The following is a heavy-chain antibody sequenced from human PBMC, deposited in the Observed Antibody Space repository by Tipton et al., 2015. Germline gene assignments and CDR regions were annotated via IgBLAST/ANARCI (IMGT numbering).Heavy chain of an antibody. CDR2: IIPKSSTI. Sequence: GSLRLSCAASGFTFTSYSMNWVRQAPGKGLEWVSYIIPKSSTIDYADSVKGRFAISRDNGKNSVYLQMNSLRDEDTAVYYCARDRAWGLDIWGQETMVTVSS. CDR1: GFTFTSYS. V-gene: IGHV3-48*02. CDR3: ARDRAWGLDI. J-gene: IGHJ3*02. D-gene: IGHD3-10*01.